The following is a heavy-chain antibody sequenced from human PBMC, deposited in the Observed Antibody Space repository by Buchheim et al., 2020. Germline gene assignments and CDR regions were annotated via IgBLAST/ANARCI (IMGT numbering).Heavy chain of an antibody. CDR1: GYTFTSYY. CDR3: ARELGEGRGSSFSFGQDY. CDR2: INPSGGST. D-gene: IGHD6-6*01. J-gene: IGHJ4*02. Sequence: QVQLVQSGAEVKKPGASVKVSCKASGYTFTSYYMHWVRQAPGQGLEWMGIINPSGGSTSYAQKFQGRVTMTRDTSTSTVYMELSSLRSEDTAVYYCARELGEGRGSSFSFGQDYWGQGTL. V-gene: IGHV1-46*01.